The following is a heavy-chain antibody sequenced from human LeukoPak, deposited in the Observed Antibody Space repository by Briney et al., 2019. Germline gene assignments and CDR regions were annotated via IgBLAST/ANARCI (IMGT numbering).Heavy chain of an antibody. J-gene: IGHJ2*01. CDR2: IYTSGST. V-gene: IGHV4-4*07. Sequence: SETLSLTCTVSGGSISSYYWSWIRQPAGKGLEWIGRIYTSGSTNYNPSLKSRVTMSVDTSKNQFSLKLSSVTAADTAVYYCARQYSDILTGYHRGELYWYFDLWGRGTLVTVSS. CDR1: GGSISSYY. CDR3: ARQYSDILTGYHRGELYWYFDL. D-gene: IGHD3-9*01.